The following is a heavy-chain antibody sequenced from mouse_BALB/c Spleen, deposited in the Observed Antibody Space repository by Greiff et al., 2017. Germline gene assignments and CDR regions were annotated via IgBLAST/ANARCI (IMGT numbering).Heavy chain of an antibody. Sequence: EVQLQQSGPELVKPGASVKISCKASGYSFTGYFMNWVMQSHGKSLEWIGRINPYNGDTFYNQKFKGKATLTVDKSSSTAHMELRSLASEDSAVYYCARRDDGYSFDYWGQGTTLTVSS. CDR3: ARRDDGYSFDY. V-gene: IGHV1-20*02. D-gene: IGHD2-3*01. CDR2: INPYNGDT. CDR1: GYSFTGYF. J-gene: IGHJ2*01.